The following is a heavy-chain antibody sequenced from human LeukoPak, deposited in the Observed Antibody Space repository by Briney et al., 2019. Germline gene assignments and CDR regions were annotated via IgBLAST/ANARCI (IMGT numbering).Heavy chain of an antibody. CDR2: ISYDGSNK. J-gene: IGHJ6*02. D-gene: IGHD5-18*01. V-gene: IGHV3-30-3*01. CDR3: ARDHGYSYGYHYYYGMDV. CDR1: GFTFSSYA. Sequence: GRSLRLSCAASGFTFSSYAMHWVRQAPGKGLEWVAVISYDGSNKHYADSVKGRFTISRDNSKNTLYLQMNSLRAEDTAVYYCARDHGYSYGYHYYYGMDVWGQGTTVTVSS.